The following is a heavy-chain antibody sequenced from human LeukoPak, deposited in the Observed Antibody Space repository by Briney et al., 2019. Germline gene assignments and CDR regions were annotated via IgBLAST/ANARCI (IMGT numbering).Heavy chain of an antibody. CDR1: GASISSFH. CDR3: ARKDGDY. Sequence: SSETLSLTCTVSGASISSFHWTWIRQPAGKGLEWIGLIYSSGSTIYNPSLKSRVAMSVDMTKNQLSLKLSSVTAADTGMYYCARKDGDYWGQGTLVTVSS. V-gene: IGHV4-4*07. J-gene: IGHJ4*02. CDR2: IYSSGST.